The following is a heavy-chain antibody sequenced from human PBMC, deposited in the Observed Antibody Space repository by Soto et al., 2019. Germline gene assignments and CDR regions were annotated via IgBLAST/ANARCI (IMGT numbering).Heavy chain of an antibody. J-gene: IGHJ6*02. CDR2: INHSGST. CDR1: GGSFSGYY. V-gene: IGHV4-34*01. CDR3: ERGFWSGSYSGGLGMDV. Sequence: QVQLQQWGAGLLKPSETLSLTCAVYGGSFSGYYWSWIRQPPGKGLEWIGEINHSGSTNYNPSLKRRVTISVDTSKNQFSLKLSSVTAADTAVYYCERGFWSGSYSGGLGMDVWGQGSTVTVSS. D-gene: IGHD3-3*01.